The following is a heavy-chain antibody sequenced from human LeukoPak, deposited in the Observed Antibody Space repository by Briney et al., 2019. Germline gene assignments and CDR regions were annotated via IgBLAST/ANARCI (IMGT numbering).Heavy chain of an antibody. CDR1: GGTFSSYA. Sequence: ASVKVSCKASGGTFSSYAISWVRQAPGQGLEWMGLINPSGGSTSYAQKFQGRVTMTRDTSTSTVYMELSSLRSEDTAVYYCARETDKPAGIAAAGTFSEFDPWGQGTLVTVSS. J-gene: IGHJ5*02. V-gene: IGHV1-46*01. CDR2: INPSGGST. D-gene: IGHD6-13*01. CDR3: ARETDKPAGIAAAGTFSEFDP.